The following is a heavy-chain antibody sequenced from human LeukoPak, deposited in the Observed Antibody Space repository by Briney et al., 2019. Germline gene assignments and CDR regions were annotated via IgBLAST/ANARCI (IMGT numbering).Heavy chain of an antibody. D-gene: IGHD6-13*01. J-gene: IGHJ5*02. CDR3: ARISVGAAGNNWFDP. Sequence: ASETLSLTCTVSGGSISSSSYYWGWIRQPPGKGLGWIGSIYYSGSTYYNPSLKSRVTISVDTSKNQFSLKLSSVPAADTAVYYCARISVGAAGNNWFDPWGQGTLVTVSS. V-gene: IGHV4-39*01. CDR2: IYYSGST. CDR1: GGSISSSSYY.